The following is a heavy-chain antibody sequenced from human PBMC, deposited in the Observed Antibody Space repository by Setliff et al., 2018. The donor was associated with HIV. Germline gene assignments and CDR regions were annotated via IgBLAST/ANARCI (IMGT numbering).Heavy chain of an antibody. CDR1: GFSFSTYG. Sequence: GGSLRLSCAASGFSFSTYGMHWVRQAPGKGLEWVAVIWHDGSNENYADSVKGRFTIPRDNSKNTRYLQMSSLRVDDTAVYCCARSKGHLYYDDDTGYVLRAFDIWGQGTMVTVSS. CDR2: IWHDGSNE. D-gene: IGHD3-22*01. V-gene: IGHV3-33*08. CDR3: ARSKGHLYYDDDTGYVLRAFDI. J-gene: IGHJ3*02.